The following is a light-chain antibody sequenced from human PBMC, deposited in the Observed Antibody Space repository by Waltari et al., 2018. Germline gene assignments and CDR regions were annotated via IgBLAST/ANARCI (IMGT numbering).Light chain of an antibody. V-gene: IGLV2-14*01. Sequence: QSALTQPASVSGSPGQSITISCTGTRSDVGGYNYVSWYQQHPGKAPKLMIYDVSNRPSGVSKRFSGSKSGNTASLTISGLQAEDEADYYCSSYTSSSTLEVFGGGTKLTVL. CDR2: DVS. CDR3: SSYTSSSTLEV. CDR1: RSDVGGYNY. J-gene: IGLJ3*02.